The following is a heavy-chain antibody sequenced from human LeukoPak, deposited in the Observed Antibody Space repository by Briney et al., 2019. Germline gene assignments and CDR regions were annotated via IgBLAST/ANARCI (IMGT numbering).Heavy chain of an antibody. Sequence: GGSLRLPCAASGFTFSNFAMTWVRQAPGKGLEWVSSIVGSSSTYYADSLKGRFIISRDNAKNSLYLQMNSLRAEDTAVYYCARIGAGSSRDYWGQGTLVTVSS. D-gene: IGHD6-13*01. J-gene: IGHJ4*02. V-gene: IGHV3-21*01. CDR1: GFTFSNFA. CDR2: IVGSSST. CDR3: ARIGAGSSRDY.